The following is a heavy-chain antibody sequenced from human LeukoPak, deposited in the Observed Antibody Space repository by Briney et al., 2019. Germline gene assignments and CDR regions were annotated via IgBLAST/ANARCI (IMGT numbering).Heavy chain of an antibody. V-gene: IGHV4-38-2*01. CDR1: GYSISSGYF. D-gene: IGHD4-11*01. CDR3: ARHDFYSNYPHNWFDP. Sequence: SETLSLTCGVSGYSISSGYFWGWIRQPPGKGLEWIGSFYHSGSTHYNPSLRSRVTISVDTSKNQFSLNLSSVTAADTAVYYCARHDFYSNYPHNWFDPWGQGTLVTISS. CDR2: FYHSGST. J-gene: IGHJ5*02.